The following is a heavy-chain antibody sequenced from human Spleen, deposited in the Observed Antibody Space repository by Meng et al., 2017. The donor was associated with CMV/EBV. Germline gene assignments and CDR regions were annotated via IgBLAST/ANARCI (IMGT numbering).Heavy chain of an antibody. CDR2: IKQDGSEK. CDR3: ARLVLRYFDLDF. V-gene: IGHV3-7*01. CDR1: GFSFSNYA. D-gene: IGHD3-9*01. Sequence: SCAASGFSFSNYAMHWVRQAPGKGLEWVANIKQDGSEKYYVDSVEGRFTISRDNAKNSLYLEINSLRAEDTAVYYCARLVLRYFDLDFWGQGTLVTVSS. J-gene: IGHJ4*02.